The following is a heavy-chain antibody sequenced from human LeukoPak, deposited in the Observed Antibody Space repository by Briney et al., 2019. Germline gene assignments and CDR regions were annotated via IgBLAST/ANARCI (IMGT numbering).Heavy chain of an antibody. D-gene: IGHD3-10*01. CDR3: ASERGVWFGEFLDY. V-gene: IGHV1-69*06. J-gene: IGHJ4*02. Sequence: ASVKVSCKASGYTFTSYAISWVRQAPGQGLEWMGGIIPIFGTANYAQKFQGRVTITADKSTSTAYMELSSLRSEDTAVYYCASERGVWFGEFLDYWGQGTLVTVSS. CDR1: GYTFTSYA. CDR2: IIPIFGTA.